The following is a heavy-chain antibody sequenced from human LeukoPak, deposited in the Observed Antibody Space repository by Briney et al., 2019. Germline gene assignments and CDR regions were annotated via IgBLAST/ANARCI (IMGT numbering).Heavy chain of an antibody. CDR2: ISSSSSAV. CDR1: GFSFSSST. V-gene: IGHV3-48*01. CDR3: AREYDWSMAHYFDY. D-gene: IGHD1-20*01. Sequence: GGSLRLSCAASGFSFSSSTMNWVRQAPGKGLEWVSYISSSSSAVYYADSVKGRFIISRDNAKNSLYLQMHSLRAEDTAVYYCAREYDWSMAHYFDYWGQGTLVTVSS. J-gene: IGHJ4*02.